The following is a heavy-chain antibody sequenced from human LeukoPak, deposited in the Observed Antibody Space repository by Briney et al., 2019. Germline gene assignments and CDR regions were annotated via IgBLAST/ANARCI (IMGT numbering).Heavy chain of an antibody. D-gene: IGHD2-2*01. CDR3: ARLPSYADDY. CDR2: INHSGST. CDR1: GGSFSGYY. V-gene: IGHV4-34*01. J-gene: IGHJ4*02. Sequence: SETLSLTCAVYGGSFSGYYWSWIRQPPGKGLEWIGEINHSGSTNYNPSLKGRVTISVDTSKNQFSLKLSSVTAADTAVYYCARLPSYADDYWGQGTLVTVSS.